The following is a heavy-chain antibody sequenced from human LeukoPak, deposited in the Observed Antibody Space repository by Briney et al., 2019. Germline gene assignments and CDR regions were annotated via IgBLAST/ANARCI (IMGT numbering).Heavy chain of an antibody. V-gene: IGHV3-30*04. Sequence: TGGSLRLSCAASGFTFSSYAMHWVRQAPGKGLEWVAVISYDGSNKYYADSVKGRFTISGDNSKNTLYLQMNSLRAEDTAVYYCARDKRPYYYDSSGYYGYWGQGTLVTVSS. CDR1: GFTFSSYA. CDR2: ISYDGSNK. J-gene: IGHJ4*02. D-gene: IGHD3-22*01. CDR3: ARDKRPYYYDSSGYYGY.